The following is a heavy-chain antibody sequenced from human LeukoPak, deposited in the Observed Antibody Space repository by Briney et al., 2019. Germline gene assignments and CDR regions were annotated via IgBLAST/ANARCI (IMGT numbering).Heavy chain of an antibody. CDR1: GFTFSSYS. J-gene: IGHJ4*02. CDR2: ISSSSSYI. D-gene: IGHD3-22*01. V-gene: IGHV3-21*01. Sequence: GGSLRLSCAASGFTFSSYSMNWVRQAPGKGLEWVSSISSSSSYIYYADSVKGRFTISRDNAKNSLYLQMNSLRAEDTAVYYCARDKDPYYYDSSGLDYWGQGTLVTVSS. CDR3: ARDKDPYYYDSSGLDY.